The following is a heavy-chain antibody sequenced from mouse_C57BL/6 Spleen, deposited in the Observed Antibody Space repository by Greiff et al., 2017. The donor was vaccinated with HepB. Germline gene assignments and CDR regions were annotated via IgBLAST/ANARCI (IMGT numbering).Heavy chain of an antibody. CDR3: ARIYYYGKWYFDV. CDR1: GYTFTSYW. D-gene: IGHD1-1*01. CDR2: IHPNSGST. J-gene: IGHJ1*03. Sequence: QVQLQQPGAELVKPGASVKLSCKASGYTFTSYWMHWVKQRPGQGLEWIGMIHPNSGSTNYNEKFKSKATLTVDKSSSTAYMQLSSLTSEDSAVYYCARIYYYGKWYFDVWGTGTTVTVSS. V-gene: IGHV1-64*01.